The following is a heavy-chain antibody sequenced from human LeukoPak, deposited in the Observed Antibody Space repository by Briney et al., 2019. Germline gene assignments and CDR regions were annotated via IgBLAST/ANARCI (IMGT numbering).Heavy chain of an antibody. CDR1: GASISSHY. V-gene: IGHV4-59*11. J-gene: IGHJ6*02. CDR2: FSYSGST. Sequence: SETLSLTCTVSGASISSHYWSWIRQPPGKGLEWIGDFSYSGSTNYNPSLKSRVTISVDTSKNQFALKLSSVTAADTAVYYCARGRYSYGSTYYYYGIDVWGQGTTVTVSS. D-gene: IGHD5-18*01. CDR3: ARGRYSYGSTYYYYGIDV.